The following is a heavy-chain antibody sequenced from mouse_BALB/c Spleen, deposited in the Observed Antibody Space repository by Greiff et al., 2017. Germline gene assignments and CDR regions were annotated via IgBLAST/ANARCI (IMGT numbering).Heavy chain of an antibody. CDR3: AGYRYDWFAY. CDR2: IYPGDGDT. Sequence: QVQLKESGAELARPGASVKLSCKASGYTFTSYWMQWVKQRPGQGLEWIGAIYPGDGDTRYTQKFKGKATLTADKSSSTAYMQLSSLASEDSAVYYCAGYRYDWFAYWGQGTLVTVSA. D-gene: IGHD2-14*01. V-gene: IGHV1-87*01. J-gene: IGHJ3*01. CDR1: GYTFTSYW.